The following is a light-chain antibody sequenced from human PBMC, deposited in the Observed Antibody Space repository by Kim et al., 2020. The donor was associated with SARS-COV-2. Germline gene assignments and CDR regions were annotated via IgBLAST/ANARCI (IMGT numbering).Light chain of an antibody. V-gene: IGLV1-47*01. J-gene: IGLJ3*02. CDR3: AAWDDSLSGL. Sequence: PGQRVTIFCSGSSSNIGSNYVYWYQQLPGTAPKLLIYRNNQRPSGVPDRFSGSKSGTSASLAISGLRSEDEADYYCAAWDDSLSGLFGGGTKLTVL. CDR1: SSNIGSNY. CDR2: RNN.